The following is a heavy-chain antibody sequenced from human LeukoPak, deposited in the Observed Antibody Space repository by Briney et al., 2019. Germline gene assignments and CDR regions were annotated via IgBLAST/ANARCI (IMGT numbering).Heavy chain of an antibody. D-gene: IGHD2-21*02. CDR1: GFTFSSYE. J-gene: IGHJ3*02. CDR2: INSDGSST. Sequence: GGSLRLSCAASGFTFSSYEMNWVRQAPGKGLVWVSRINSDGSSTSYADSVKGRFTISRDNSKNTLYLQMNSLRAEDTAVYYCAKAWGYCGGDCDDAFDIWGQGTMVTVSS. CDR3: AKAWGYCGGDCDDAFDI. V-gene: IGHV3-74*01.